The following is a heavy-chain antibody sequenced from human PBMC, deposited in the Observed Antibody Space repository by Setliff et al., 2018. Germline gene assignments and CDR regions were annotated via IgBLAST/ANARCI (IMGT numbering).Heavy chain of an antibody. Sequence: ASVKVSCKASGYAFINYYMFWVRQAPGQGPEWMGTINTGGGSASIVDRFQGRVTMTRDTSTSTVYLELNSLRSDDTAVYYCVRGGLAAAGKKGVFEHWGQGTLVTVSS. V-gene: IGHV1-46*01. CDR3: VRGGLAAAGKKGVFEH. J-gene: IGHJ4*02. CDR1: GYAFINYY. D-gene: IGHD6-13*01. CDR2: INTGGGSA.